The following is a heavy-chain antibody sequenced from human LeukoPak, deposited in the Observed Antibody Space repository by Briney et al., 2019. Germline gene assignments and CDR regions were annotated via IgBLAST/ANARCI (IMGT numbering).Heavy chain of an antibody. CDR1: GYSFTSYW. Sequence: GESLQISCNGSGYSFTSYWIGWVRPMTGKGLEWMGIIYPGDSDTRYSPSFQGQVAISADKSISTAYLQWSSLKASDTAMYYCARLRSNGPGDYWGQGTLVTVSS. V-gene: IGHV5-51*01. CDR3: ARLRSNGPGDY. J-gene: IGHJ4*02. D-gene: IGHD2-8*01. CDR2: IYPGDSDT.